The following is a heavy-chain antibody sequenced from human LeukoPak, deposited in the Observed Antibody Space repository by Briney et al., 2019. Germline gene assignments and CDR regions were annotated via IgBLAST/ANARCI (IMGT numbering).Heavy chain of an antibody. CDR1: GGSIGSYY. J-gene: IGHJ4*02. Sequence: SETLSLTCTVSGGSIGSYYWSWIRQPAGKGLEWIGRVYTSGGTVYNPSLKSRVTMSVDTSKNQFSLKLSSVTAADTAVYYCARGVFYYDTSGRGYYFDYWGQGTLVTVSS. V-gene: IGHV4-4*07. CDR2: VYTSGGT. D-gene: IGHD3-22*01. CDR3: ARGVFYYDTSGRGYYFDY.